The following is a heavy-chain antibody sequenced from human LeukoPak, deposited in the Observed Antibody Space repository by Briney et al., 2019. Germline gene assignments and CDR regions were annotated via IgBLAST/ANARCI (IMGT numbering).Heavy chain of an antibody. Sequence: GGSLRLSCAASGFTFSSYWMSWVRQAPGKGLERVANIKQDGSEKYYVDSVKGRFTISRDNAKNSLYLQMNSLRAEDTAVYYCAREGATTYYYYYYYMDVWGKGTTVTISS. J-gene: IGHJ6*03. D-gene: IGHD1-26*01. V-gene: IGHV3-7*01. CDR1: GFTFSSYW. CDR2: IKQDGSEK. CDR3: AREGATTYYYYYYYMDV.